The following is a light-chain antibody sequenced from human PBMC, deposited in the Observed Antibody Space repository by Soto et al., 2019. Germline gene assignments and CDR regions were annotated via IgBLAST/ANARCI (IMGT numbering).Light chain of an antibody. V-gene: IGKV3-11*01. CDR3: LQRSAWPLT. CDR1: QNIGTY. J-gene: IGKJ3*01. Sequence: EIVLTQSPATLSLSAGERATLSCRASQNIGTYLDWYQQKPGQSPRLLIFDASSRATGTPARFSGSGSGTDVNHTISSLEPEDFALYHCLQRSAWPLTFGPGTKVDLK. CDR2: DAS.